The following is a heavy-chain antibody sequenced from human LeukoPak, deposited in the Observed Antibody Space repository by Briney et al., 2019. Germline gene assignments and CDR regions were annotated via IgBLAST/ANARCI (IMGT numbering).Heavy chain of an antibody. Sequence: GGSLRLSCAASGFTFSSYGMSWVRQAPGKGLEWVSAISGSAVSTYYADSVKGRFTISRDNSKNTLYLQMNSLRVGDTAVYYCAKAVPKAVVTPSFDYWGQGTLVTVSS. J-gene: IGHJ4*02. CDR2: ISGSAVST. CDR1: GFTFSSYG. CDR3: AKAVPKAVVTPSFDY. V-gene: IGHV3-23*01. D-gene: IGHD4-23*01.